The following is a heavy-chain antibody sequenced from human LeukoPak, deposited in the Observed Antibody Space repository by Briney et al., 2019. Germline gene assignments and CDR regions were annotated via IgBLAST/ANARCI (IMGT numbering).Heavy chain of an antibody. CDR2: IDYSGGST. Sequence: PGGSLRLSCTASGFTLSSYEMSWIRQAPGKGLEWVSSIDYSGGSTYYSDSVKGRFTISRDNSKNTLYLQMNSLRAEDTAVYYCARRAGAYSHPYDYWGQGTLVTVSS. CDR3: ARRAGAYSHPYDY. J-gene: IGHJ4*02. CDR1: GFTLSSYE. D-gene: IGHD4/OR15-4a*01. V-gene: IGHV3-23*01.